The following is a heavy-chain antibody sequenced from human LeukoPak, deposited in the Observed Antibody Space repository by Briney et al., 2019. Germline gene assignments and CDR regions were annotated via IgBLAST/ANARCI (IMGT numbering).Heavy chain of an antibody. D-gene: IGHD4-11*01. J-gene: IGHJ6*02. CDR3: ARDRAYTPVGAMDV. Sequence: GGSLRLSCAASGFTFSNHALHWVRQAPGKGLEWVAVILFDGSNKYYADSVKGRFTISRDNSKNTAFLQMISLRGEDTAVYYCARDRAYTPVGAMDVWGQGTTVIVSS. CDR1: GFTFSNHA. CDR2: ILFDGSNK. V-gene: IGHV3-30*04.